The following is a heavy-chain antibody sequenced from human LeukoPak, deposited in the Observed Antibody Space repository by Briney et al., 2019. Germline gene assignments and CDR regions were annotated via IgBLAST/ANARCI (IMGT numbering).Heavy chain of an antibody. Sequence: PSETLSLTCTVSGGSISSSSYYWGWIRQPPGKGLEWIGSIYYSGSTYYNPSLKSRVTISVDTSKNQFSLKLSSVTAADTAVYYCARHEDNYYDSSGYYYVGYWGQGTLVTVSS. D-gene: IGHD3-22*01. CDR3: ARHEDNYYDSSGYYYVGY. J-gene: IGHJ4*02. CDR2: IYYSGST. CDR1: GGSISSSSYY. V-gene: IGHV4-39*01.